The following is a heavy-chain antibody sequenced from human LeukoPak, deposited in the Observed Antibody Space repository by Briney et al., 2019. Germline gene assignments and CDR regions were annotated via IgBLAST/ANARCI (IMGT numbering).Heavy chain of an antibody. V-gene: IGHV3-21*01. CDR1: GFTFSTYT. D-gene: IGHD1-26*01. Sequence: GGSLRLSCAASGFTFSTYTMNWVRQAPGKGLEWVSSISSSSSYIYYADSMKGRFTISRGNTKNSLYLQMNSLRAEDTAVYYCARDIGWGHGMDVWGQGTTVTVSS. CDR2: ISSSSSYI. CDR3: ARDIGWGHGMDV. J-gene: IGHJ6*02.